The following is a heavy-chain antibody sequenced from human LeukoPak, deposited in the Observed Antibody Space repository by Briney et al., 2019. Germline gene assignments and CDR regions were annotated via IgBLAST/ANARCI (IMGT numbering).Heavy chain of an antibody. CDR2: IWYDGTNK. D-gene: IGHD3-22*01. Sequence: GGSLRLSCAASGFTFSSYGMHCVRQAPGKGLEWVAVIWYDGTNKNYAEPVKGRFTISRDNAKNSLYLQMNSLRAEDTAVYYCARDYYYESSGSVYWGQGTLVTVSS. CDR3: ARDYYYESSGSVY. CDR1: GFTFSSYG. V-gene: IGHV3-33*01. J-gene: IGHJ4*02.